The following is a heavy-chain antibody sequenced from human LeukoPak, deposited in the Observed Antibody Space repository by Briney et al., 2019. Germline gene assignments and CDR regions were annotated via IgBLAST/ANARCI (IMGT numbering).Heavy chain of an antibody. CDR3: AKGSASLMYYSGSYCDY. J-gene: IGHJ4*02. V-gene: IGHV3-30*02. CDR2: MRYDENNK. D-gene: IGHD1-26*01. Sequence: GGSLRLSCAASGFTFSSYGMHWVRQAPGKGLECVAFMRYDENNKYYADSVKGRFTISRDNSKNTLYLQMNSLRAEDTAVYYCAKGSASLMYYSGSYCDYWGQGTLVTVSS. CDR1: GFTFSSYG.